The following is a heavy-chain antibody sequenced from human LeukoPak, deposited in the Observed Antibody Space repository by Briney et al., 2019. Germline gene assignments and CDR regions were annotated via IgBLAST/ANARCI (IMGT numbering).Heavy chain of an antibody. Sequence: VASVKVSCKASGGTFSSYAISWVRQAPGQGLEWMGGIIPIFGTANYAQKFQGRVTITTDESTSTAYMELSSLRSEDTAVYYCARDYYDSSGYYYGGFDPWGQGTLVTVSS. CDR2: IIPIFGTA. CDR3: ARDYYDSSGYYYGGFDP. J-gene: IGHJ5*02. CDR1: GGTFSSYA. V-gene: IGHV1-69*05. D-gene: IGHD3-22*01.